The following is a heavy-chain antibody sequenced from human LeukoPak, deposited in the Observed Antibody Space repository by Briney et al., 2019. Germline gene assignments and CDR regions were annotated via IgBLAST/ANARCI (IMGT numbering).Heavy chain of an antibody. J-gene: IGHJ4*02. CDR2: IGSSGYTI. CDR3: XXXQTSSSSTASLGY. Sequence: GGSLRLSCAASGFTFSSYAMSWVRQAPGKGLEWISYIGSSGYTIYYSDSVKGRFTISRDNAKNSLYLQMDSLRAEDTAIYYCXXXQTSSSSTASLGYWGQGTLVTVSS. D-gene: IGHD6-6*01. CDR1: GFTFSSYA. V-gene: IGHV3-48*04.